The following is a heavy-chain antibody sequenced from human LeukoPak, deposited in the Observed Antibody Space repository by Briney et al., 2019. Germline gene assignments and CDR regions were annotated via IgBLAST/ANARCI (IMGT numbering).Heavy chain of an antibody. D-gene: IGHD3-10*01. Sequence: SETLSLTCTVSGGSISGSSYYWGWIRQPPGKGLEWIGRIYYSGSTYFNPSPKSRLTISVDTSKNQFSLKHYSVTPTDPALSSCPRHYGPWGRGTLVTVSS. V-gene: IGHV4-39*01. CDR3: PRHYGP. CDR1: GGSISGSSYY. CDR2: IYYSGST. J-gene: IGHJ4*02.